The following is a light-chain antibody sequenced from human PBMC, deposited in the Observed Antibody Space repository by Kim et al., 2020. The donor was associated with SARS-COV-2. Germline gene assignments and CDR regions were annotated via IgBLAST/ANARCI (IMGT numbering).Light chain of an antibody. V-gene: IGKV1-9*01. Sequence: ASVGASVTITCRASQDVRSYVAWYQQKPGKAPVLLINAASTLQSGVPPRFSGRGSGTEFTLTITGLQPEDVATYHCQQRFRYPLTFGPGTKVDIK. CDR2: AAS. J-gene: IGKJ3*01. CDR3: QQRFRYPLT. CDR1: QDVRSY.